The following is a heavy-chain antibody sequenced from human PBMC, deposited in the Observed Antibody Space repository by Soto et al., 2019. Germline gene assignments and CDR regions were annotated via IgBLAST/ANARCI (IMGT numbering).Heavy chain of an antibody. V-gene: IGHV3-9*01. CDR2: ISWNSATI. Sequence: VQLVESGGGLVQPGRTLRLSCTASGFTFDDYAMHWVRQAPGKGLEWVSGISWNSATIAYGDSVKGRFTISRANAKNSRYLQMNRMRAEDTALDDCGKAYRNLGLSYKYGMDVWGQGTTVTGSS. CDR1: GFTFDDYA. CDR3: GKAYRNLGLSYKYGMDV. J-gene: IGHJ6*02. D-gene: IGHD2-8*01.